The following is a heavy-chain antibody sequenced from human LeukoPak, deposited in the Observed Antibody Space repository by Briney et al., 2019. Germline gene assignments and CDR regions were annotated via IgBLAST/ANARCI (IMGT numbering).Heavy chain of an antibody. CDR1: GFTFSDYW. Sequence: GGSLRLSCAASGFTFSDYWMSWVRQAPGKGLEWVANIGQDGSEKYYVDSVKGRFTISRDNSKNTLYLQMNSLRAEDTAVYYCAKLDYGDYHFDYWGQGTLVTVSS. CDR3: AKLDYGDYHFDY. V-gene: IGHV3-7*03. D-gene: IGHD4-17*01. J-gene: IGHJ4*02. CDR2: IGQDGSEK.